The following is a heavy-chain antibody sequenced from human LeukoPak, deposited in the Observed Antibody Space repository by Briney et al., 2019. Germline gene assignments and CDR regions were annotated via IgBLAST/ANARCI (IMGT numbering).Heavy chain of an antibody. V-gene: IGHV1-2*04. D-gene: IGHD6-13*01. CDR2: ITPNSGGK. J-gene: IGHJ3*01. Sequence: GATVRLSCEASVYTFTGFYMHWGRHPPAQGRECRGGITPNSGGKNYTQKSRGWVTKTRDTSISTAYMELRRLRSDDPAVYYCARQGYSSSWYATAGAFDVWGQGTVVTVSS. CDR1: VYTFTGFY. CDR3: ARQGYSSSWYATAGAFDV.